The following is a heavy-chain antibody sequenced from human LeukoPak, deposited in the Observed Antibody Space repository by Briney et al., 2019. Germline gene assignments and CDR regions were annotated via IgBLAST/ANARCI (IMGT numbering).Heavy chain of an antibody. D-gene: IGHD1/OR15-1a*01. CDR3: ARNNWNNGFDS. V-gene: IGHV4-4*07. Sequence: SETLSLTCTVSGGSVSGYYWSWIRQPAGKGLEWIGRIYTRRNINFNPSLKSRVTLSVDTSKNQVSLKLNSVTAADTAVYYCARNNWNNGFDSWGQGTMVTVSS. J-gene: IGHJ3*02. CDR2: IYTRRNI. CDR1: GGSVSGYY.